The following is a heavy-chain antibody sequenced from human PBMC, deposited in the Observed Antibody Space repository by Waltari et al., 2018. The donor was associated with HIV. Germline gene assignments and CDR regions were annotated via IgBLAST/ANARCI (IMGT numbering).Heavy chain of an antibody. Sequence: QVQLVQSGAEVKKPGASVKVSCKTSGYTFVDYAIHWVRQAPGQRREWMGWIKTGNGNTKYSQEFQGRVSITRDTSASTVFMELSRLRSEDTALYYCTRDEFSSWSKSGGMDVWGQGTTVTVS. CDR1: GYTFVDYA. V-gene: IGHV1-3*04. CDR3: TRDEFSSWSKSGGMDV. CDR2: IKTGNGNT. D-gene: IGHD6-13*01. J-gene: IGHJ6*02.